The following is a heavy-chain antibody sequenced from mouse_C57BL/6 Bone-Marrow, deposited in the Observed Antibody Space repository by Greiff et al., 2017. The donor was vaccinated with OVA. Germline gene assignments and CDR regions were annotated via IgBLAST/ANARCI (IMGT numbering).Heavy chain of an antibody. CDR2: IYPGSGST. CDR3: ARGNYYGSSRLYYFDY. J-gene: IGHJ2*01. D-gene: IGHD1-1*01. Sequence: QVQLQQPGAELVKPGASVKMSFKASGYTFISYWITWVKQRPGQGLEWIGDIYPGSGSTNYNEKFKSKATLTVDTSSSTAYMQLSSLTSEDSAVYYCARGNYYGSSRLYYFDYWGQGTTLTVSS. V-gene: IGHV1-55*01. CDR1: GYTFISYW.